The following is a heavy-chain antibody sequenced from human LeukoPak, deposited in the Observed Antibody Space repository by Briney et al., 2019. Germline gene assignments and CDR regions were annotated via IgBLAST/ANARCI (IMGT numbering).Heavy chain of an antibody. D-gene: IGHD1-26*01. V-gene: IGHV4-59*12. CDR3: AREEHSGSYYAAFDI. Sequence: SETLSLTCTVSGGSISSYYWSWIRQPPGKGLEWIGYIYYSGSTNYNPSLKSRVTISVDTSKNQFSLKLSSVTAADTAVYYCAREEHSGSYYAAFDIWGQGTMVTVSS. CDR1: GGSISSYY. CDR2: IYYSGST. J-gene: IGHJ3*02.